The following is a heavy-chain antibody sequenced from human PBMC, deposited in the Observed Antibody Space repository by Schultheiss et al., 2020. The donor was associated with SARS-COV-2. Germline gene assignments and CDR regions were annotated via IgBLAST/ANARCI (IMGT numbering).Heavy chain of an antibody. CDR3: ARTLYSSGWYDIDY. Sequence: SETLSLTCAVYGESFSDFYWNWIRQSPGKGLEWIGEMKHNGRANYNPSLKSRVIMSVDTSKNQVSLKLTSVTAADTAVYYCARTLYSSGWYDIDYWGQGTLVTVSS. J-gene: IGHJ4*02. CDR1: GESFSDFY. V-gene: IGHV4-34*01. D-gene: IGHD6-19*01. CDR2: MKHNGRA.